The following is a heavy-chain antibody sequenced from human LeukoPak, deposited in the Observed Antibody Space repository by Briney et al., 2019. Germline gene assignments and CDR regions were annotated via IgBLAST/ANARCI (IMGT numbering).Heavy chain of an antibody. Sequence: PSETLSLTCTVSGGSIGTYWWSWVRQPPGKGLEWIGNIYISGSTNYNPSLKSRVTISVDTSKNQFFLKLSSMTAADTAVYFCARQGEDFWTGYYTDSYMDVWGKGTTVTVSS. CDR3: ARQGEDFWTGYYTDSYMDV. CDR1: GGSIGTYW. CDR2: IYISGST. V-gene: IGHV4-4*09. J-gene: IGHJ6*03. D-gene: IGHD3/OR15-3a*01.